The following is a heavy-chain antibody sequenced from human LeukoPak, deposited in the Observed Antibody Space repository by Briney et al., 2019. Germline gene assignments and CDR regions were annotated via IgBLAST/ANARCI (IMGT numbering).Heavy chain of an antibody. CDR2: IKQDGSEN. J-gene: IGHJ4*02. Sequence: PGESLRLSCAASGFTFRSYGMSWVRQAPGKGLEWVATIKQDGSENYYLDSVKGRFTISRDNAKNSLFLQVSSLRAEDTAVYYCTTSDINYRPFDNWGQGTLVTVSS. CDR1: GFTFRSYG. D-gene: IGHD4-11*01. CDR3: TTSDINYRPFDN. V-gene: IGHV3-7*01.